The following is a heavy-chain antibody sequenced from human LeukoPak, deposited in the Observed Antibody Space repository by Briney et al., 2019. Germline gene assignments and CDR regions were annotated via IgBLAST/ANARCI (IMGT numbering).Heavy chain of an antibody. V-gene: IGHV3-23*01. Sequence: GGSLRLSCAASGFTFSSYAMSWVRQAPWKGLEWVSAISGSGGSTYYADSVKGRFTISRDNSKNTLYLQMNSLRAEDTAVYYCAKDSSPITMVRGVIPMTEFDYWGQGTLVTVSS. CDR2: ISGSGGST. J-gene: IGHJ4*02. CDR3: AKDSSPITMVRGVIPMTEFDY. CDR1: GFTFSSYA. D-gene: IGHD3-10*01.